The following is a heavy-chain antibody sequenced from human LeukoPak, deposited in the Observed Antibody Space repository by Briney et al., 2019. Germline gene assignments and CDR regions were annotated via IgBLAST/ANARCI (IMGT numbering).Heavy chain of an antibody. D-gene: IGHD3-3*01. J-gene: IGHJ4*02. V-gene: IGHV4-39*01. CDR2: IYYSGST. CDR1: GGSISSSSYY. CDR3: ARHSTYNFGSNDY. Sequence: SETLSLTCTVSGGSISSSSYYWGWIRQPPGKGLEWIGSIYYSGSTYYNPSLKSRVTIFVDTSKNQFSLKLSSATAADTAVYYCARHSTYNFGSNDYWGQGTLVTVSS.